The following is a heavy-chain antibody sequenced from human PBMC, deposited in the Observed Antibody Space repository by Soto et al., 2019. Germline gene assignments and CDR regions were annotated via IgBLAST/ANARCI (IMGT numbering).Heavy chain of an antibody. V-gene: IGHV4-30-4*01. J-gene: IGHJ4*03. CDR3: ARGYSYGYDCYLDY. Sequence: SLTCTVSGGXISSGDYYSSWIRQHPGKGLEWNGYIYYSGSTYYNPSLKSRVTISVDTSKNQFSLKLSSVTAADTAVHYCARGYSYGYDCYLDYWGQGTMVTVSS. CDR1: GGXISSGDYY. D-gene: IGHD5-18*01. CDR2: IYYSGST.